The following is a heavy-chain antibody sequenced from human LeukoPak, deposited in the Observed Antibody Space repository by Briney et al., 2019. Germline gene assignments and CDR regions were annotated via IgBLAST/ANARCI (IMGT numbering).Heavy chain of an antibody. V-gene: IGHV3-23*01. CDR2: ISGNGGST. J-gene: IGHJ6*03. Sequence: GGSLRLSCAASGFTFSSYAMSWVRQAPGKGLEWVSSISGNGGSTYYADSVKGRFTISRDNSKNTLYLQMNSLRAEDTAVYYCAKGGKAAAGMTRGGYYYMDVWGKGTTVTVSS. CDR1: GFTFSSYA. CDR3: AKGGKAAAGMTRGGYYYMDV. D-gene: IGHD6-13*01.